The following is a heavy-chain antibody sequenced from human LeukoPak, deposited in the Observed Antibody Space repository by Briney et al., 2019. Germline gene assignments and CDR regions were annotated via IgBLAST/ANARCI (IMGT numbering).Heavy chain of an antibody. Sequence: ASVKVSCKASGYTFTNYGITWVRQAPGQRLEWMGWISAYNGHTKYAQKLQGRVTMTTDTSTSTAYMELSSLRSDDTAMYYCARDAILEGTFDYWGQGTLVTVSS. D-gene: IGHD1-7*01. V-gene: IGHV1-18*01. CDR3: ARDAILEGTFDY. CDR2: ISAYNGHT. J-gene: IGHJ4*02. CDR1: GYTFTNYG.